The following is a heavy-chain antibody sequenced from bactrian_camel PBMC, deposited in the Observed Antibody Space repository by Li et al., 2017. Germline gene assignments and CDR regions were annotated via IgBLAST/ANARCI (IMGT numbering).Heavy chain of an antibody. V-gene: IGHV3S1*01. J-gene: IGHJ6*01. CDR1: GIMHSNYC. Sequence: HVQLVESGGGSAQVGGSLRLSCEASGIMHSNYCISWFHQAPGKEREGIVSIYTGVGGAVYVESVKGRFTFSQENAKNTWYLKMDSLKVDDTAMYYCAAELLLNQPCILRVAHAASPRGFEFDFNYWGQGTQVTVS. CDR3: AAELLLNQPCILRVAHAASPRGFEFDFNY. CDR2: IYTGVGGA. D-gene: IGHD1*01.